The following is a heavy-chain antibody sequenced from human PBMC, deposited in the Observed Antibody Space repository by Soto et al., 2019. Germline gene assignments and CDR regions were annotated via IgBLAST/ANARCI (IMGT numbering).Heavy chain of an antibody. Sequence: GGSLRLSCTAAGFMFSSYGMSWVRQAPGKGLQWVATIHPSGGSTHYAESVRGRFTISRDNSRDTLYLQMNSLRAEDTAVYYCAKDPSTGPPDCWGQGALVTVSS. V-gene: IGHV3-23*01. CDR1: GFMFSSYG. J-gene: IGHJ4*02. CDR2: IHPSGGST. D-gene: IGHD3-9*01. CDR3: AKDPSTGPPDC.